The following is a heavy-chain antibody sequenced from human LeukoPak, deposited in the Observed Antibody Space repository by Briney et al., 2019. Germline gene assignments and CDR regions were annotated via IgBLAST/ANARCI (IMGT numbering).Heavy chain of an antibody. J-gene: IGHJ6*03. Sequence: PSETLSLTCTVSGGSISSYYWSWIRRPPGKGLEWIGYIYYSGSTNYNPSLKSRVTISVDTSKNQFSLKLRSVTAADTAVYYCARTTEGYCRGRSCYSYYYYMDVWGKGTTVTVSS. CDR1: GGSISSYY. CDR2: IYYSGST. V-gene: IGHV4-59*01. CDR3: ARTTEGYCRGRSCYSYYYYMDV. D-gene: IGHD2-15*01.